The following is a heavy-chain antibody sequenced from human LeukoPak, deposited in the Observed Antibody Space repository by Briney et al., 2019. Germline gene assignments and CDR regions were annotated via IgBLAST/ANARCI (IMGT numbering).Heavy chain of an antibody. V-gene: IGHV3-7*01. CDR1: GFTFSSYW. D-gene: IGHD3-22*01. Sequence: GGSLRLSCAASGFTFSSYWMSWVRQAPGKGLEWVANIKQDGSEKYYVDSVKGRFTISRDNAKNSLYLQMNSLRAEDTAVYYCASRYDSSGYYFDYWGQGTLVTVSS. J-gene: IGHJ4*02. CDR2: IKQDGSEK. CDR3: ASRYDSSGYYFDY.